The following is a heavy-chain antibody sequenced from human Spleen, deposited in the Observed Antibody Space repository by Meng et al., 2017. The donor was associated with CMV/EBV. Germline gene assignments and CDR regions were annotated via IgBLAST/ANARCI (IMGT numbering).Heavy chain of an antibody. CDR3: ARGDFLGRPYYYYYGMDV. J-gene: IGHJ6*02. CDR1: GGSFSGYY. D-gene: IGHD3/OR15-3a*01. Sequence: SETLSLTCAVYGGSFSGYYWSWIRQPPGKGLEWIGEINHSGSTNYNPSLKSRVTISVDTSKNQFSLKLSSVTAADTAVYYCARGDFLGRPYYYYYGMDVWGQGATVTVSS. CDR2: INHSGST. V-gene: IGHV4-34*01.